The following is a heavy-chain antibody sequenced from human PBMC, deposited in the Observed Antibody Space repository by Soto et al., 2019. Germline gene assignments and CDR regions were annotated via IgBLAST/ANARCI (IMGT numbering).Heavy chain of an antibody. CDR2: MNPRRGNT. Sequence: QEQLVQSGAEVKKPRASVKVSCKASGYTFTDFDITWVRQATGQRLEWTGWMNPRRGNTGFTDKLEGRVTLTMDTSTNPAYMELRDLTSQDPAVYFCARGGALTEGYYYSYMDVWGSGTAVTVSS. V-gene: IGHV1-8*01. D-gene: IGHD2-8*02. CDR1: GYTFTDFD. J-gene: IGHJ6*03. CDR3: ARGGALTEGYYYSYMDV.